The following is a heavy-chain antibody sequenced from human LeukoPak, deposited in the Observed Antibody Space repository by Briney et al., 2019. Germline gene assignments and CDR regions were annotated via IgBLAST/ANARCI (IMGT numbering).Heavy chain of an antibody. CDR2: INHSGST. D-gene: IGHD6-13*01. J-gene: IGHJ5*02. V-gene: IGHV4-39*07. Sequence: SETLSLTCTVSGDSISTSNSYWGWIRQPPGKGLEWIGEINHSGSTNYNPSLKSRVTISVDTSKNQFSLKLSSVTAADTAVYYCARGAAARENWFDPWGQGTLVTVSS. CDR3: ARGAAARENWFDP. CDR1: GDSISTSNSY.